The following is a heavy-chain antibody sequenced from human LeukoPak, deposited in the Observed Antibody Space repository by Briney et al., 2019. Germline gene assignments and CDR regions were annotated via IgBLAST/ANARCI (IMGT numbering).Heavy chain of an antibody. CDR3: ARDTYYDILTGYYQSVHYYYMDV. CDR1: GFTFSSYW. CDR2: IKQDGSEK. V-gene: IGHV3-7*01. J-gene: IGHJ6*03. Sequence: PGGSLRLSSEASGFTFSSYWMSWVRQAPGKGLEWVANIKQDGSEKYYVDSVKGRSTISRDNAKKSLYLQMNSLRAEDTAVYYCARDTYYDILTGYYQSVHYYYMDVWGKGTTVTVSS. D-gene: IGHD3-9*01.